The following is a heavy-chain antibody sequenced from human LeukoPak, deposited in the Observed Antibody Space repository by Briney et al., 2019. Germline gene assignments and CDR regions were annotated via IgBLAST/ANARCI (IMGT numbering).Heavy chain of an antibody. Sequence: GGSLRLSCAASRFTFSSYGMSWVRQAPGKGLEWVSSISGSGGSTYYADSVEGRFTISRDNSKNTLYLQMNSLRDEDTAVYYCAKSSYYDASGYYREYYFDYWGQGTLVTVSS. CDR2: ISGSGGST. J-gene: IGHJ4*02. D-gene: IGHD3-22*01. CDR1: RFTFSSYG. CDR3: AKSSYYDASGYYREYYFDY. V-gene: IGHV3-23*01.